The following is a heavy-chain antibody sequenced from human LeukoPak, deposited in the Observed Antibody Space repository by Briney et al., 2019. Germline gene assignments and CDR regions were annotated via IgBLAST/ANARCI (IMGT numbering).Heavy chain of an antibody. CDR3: ARARAVAGTWGDY. CDR1: GFTFISDW. J-gene: IGHJ4*02. V-gene: IGHV3-7*01. D-gene: IGHD6-19*01. CDR2: IKQDGSEK. Sequence: PGGSLRLSCAASGFTFISDWMSSVRQAPGKGLGWVPNIKQDGSEKYYVDCVKGRFTISRDNAKNSLYLQMNSLRAEDTAVYYCARARAVAGTWGDYWGQGTLVTVSS.